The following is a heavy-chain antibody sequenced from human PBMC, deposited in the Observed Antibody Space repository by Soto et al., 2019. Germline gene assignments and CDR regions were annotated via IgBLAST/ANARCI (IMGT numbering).Heavy chain of an antibody. D-gene: IGHD3-3*01. CDR2: INHSGST. CDR1: GGSFSGYY. CDR3: ARGVRITIFGVPRGWFDP. Sequence: PSETLSLTCAVYGGSFSGYYWSWIRQPPGKGLEWIGEINHSGSTNYNPSLKSRVTISVDTSKNQFSLKLSSVTAADTAVYYCARGVRITIFGVPRGWFDPWGQGTLVTVSS. J-gene: IGHJ5*02. V-gene: IGHV4-34*01.